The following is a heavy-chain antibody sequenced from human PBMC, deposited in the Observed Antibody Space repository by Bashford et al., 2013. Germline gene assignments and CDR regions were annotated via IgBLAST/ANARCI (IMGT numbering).Heavy chain of an antibody. D-gene: IGHD2-2*01. V-gene: IGHV3-53*01. CDR2: IYTGGTT. CDR1: GFIFDNFA. CDR3: ARDNSRYCSSSSCPLYGMDV. Sequence: GGSLRLSCAASGFIFDNFAMSWVRQAPGKGLEWVSVIYTGGTTYYADSVKGRFTISRDNSKNTLYLQMNSLRAEDTAVYYCARDNSRYCSSSSCPLYGMDVWGLGTTVTVSS. J-gene: IGHJ6*02.